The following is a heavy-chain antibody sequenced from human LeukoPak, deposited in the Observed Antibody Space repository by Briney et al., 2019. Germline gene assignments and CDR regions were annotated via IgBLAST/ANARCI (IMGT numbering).Heavy chain of an antibody. CDR2: ISGSGGST. J-gene: IGHJ4*02. CDR1: GFTFSSYA. D-gene: IGHD2-15*01. V-gene: IGHV3-23*01. Sequence: GRSLRLSCAASGFTFSSYAMHWVRQAPGKGLEWVSAISGSGGSTYYADSVKGRFTISRDNSKNTLYLQMNSLRAEDTAVYYCAKLTGVVVVAATFDYWGQGTLVTVSS. CDR3: AKLTGVVVVAATFDY.